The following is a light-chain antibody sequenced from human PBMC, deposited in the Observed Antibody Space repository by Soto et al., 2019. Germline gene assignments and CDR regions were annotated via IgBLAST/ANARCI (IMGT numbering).Light chain of an antibody. CDR1: SSNIGAGYD. CDR2: GSS. V-gene: IGLV1-40*01. J-gene: IGLJ1*01. Sequence: QSVLTQPPSVSGAPGQRVTISCTGSSSNIGAGYDVHWYQQLPGTAPKLLIYGSSNRPSGVPDRFSGSKSGTSASLAITGLQAEDEADYYCQSYDSSLSGPFFGTGTKVTVL. CDR3: QSYDSSLSGPF.